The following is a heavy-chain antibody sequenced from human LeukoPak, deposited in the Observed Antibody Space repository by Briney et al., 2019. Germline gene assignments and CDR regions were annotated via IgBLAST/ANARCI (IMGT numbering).Heavy chain of an antibody. D-gene: IGHD3-3*01. V-gene: IGHV3-21*01. CDR1: GFTFSSYS. CDR2: ISSSSSYI. Sequence: GGSLRLSCAASGFTFSSYSMNWVRQAPGKGLEWVSSISSSSSYIYYADSVKGRFTISRDNAKNSLYLQMNSLRAEDTAVYYCARARFLGFDWDYWGQGTLVTVSS. CDR3: ARARFLGFDWDY. J-gene: IGHJ4*02.